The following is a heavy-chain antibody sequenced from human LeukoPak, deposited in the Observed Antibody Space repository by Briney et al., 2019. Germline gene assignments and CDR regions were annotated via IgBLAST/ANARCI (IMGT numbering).Heavy chain of an antibody. CDR3: ARTPYGSGSYYDY. J-gene: IGHJ4*02. CDR2: INPNSGGT. V-gene: IGHV1-2*02. Sequence: GASVKVSCKASGYTFTGYHIHWVRQAPGQGLEWMGWINPNSGGTNYAQKFQDRVTMTTDTSTSTAYMELRSLRSDDTAVYYCARTPYGSGSYYDYWGQGTLVTVSS. D-gene: IGHD3-10*01. CDR1: GYTFTGYH.